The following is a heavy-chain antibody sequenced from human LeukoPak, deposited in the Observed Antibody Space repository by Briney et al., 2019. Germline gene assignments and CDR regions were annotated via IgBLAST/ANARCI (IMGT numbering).Heavy chain of an antibody. Sequence: PSETLSLTCAVYGGSFSGYYWSWIRQPPGKGLEWIGEINHSGSTNYNPSLKSRVTISVDTSKNQFSLKLSSVTAADTAVYYCARVRYDFWSGYYGPNWFDPWGQGTLVTVSS. CDR2: INHSGST. J-gene: IGHJ5*02. V-gene: IGHV4-34*01. D-gene: IGHD3-3*01. CDR3: ARVRYDFWSGYYGPNWFDP. CDR1: GGSFSGYY.